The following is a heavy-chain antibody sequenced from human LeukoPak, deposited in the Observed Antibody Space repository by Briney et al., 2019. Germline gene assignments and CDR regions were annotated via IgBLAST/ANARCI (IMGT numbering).Heavy chain of an antibody. CDR1: GFTFSSYG. Sequence: PGRSLRLSCAASGFTFSSYGMHWVRQAPGKGLEWVAVISYDGSNKYYVDSVKGRFTISRDNSKNSLYLQMNSLRTEDTALYYCAKGGSYLGWYFDYWGQGTLVTVSS. CDR2: ISYDGSNK. D-gene: IGHD1-26*01. CDR3: AKGGSYLGWYFDY. V-gene: IGHV3-30*18. J-gene: IGHJ4*02.